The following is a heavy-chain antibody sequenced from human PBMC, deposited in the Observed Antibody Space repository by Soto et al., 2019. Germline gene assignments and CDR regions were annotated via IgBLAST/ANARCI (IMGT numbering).Heavy chain of an antibody. CDR2: IYPGDSDT. Sequence: GESLKISCKASGYSFTGYWIGWVRQMPGKGLEWMGIIYPGDSDTRYSPSFQGQVTISADKSISTAYLQWSSLKASDTAMYYCVRSKYQLLFPWFDPWGQGTLVTVSS. V-gene: IGHV5-51*01. CDR1: GYSFTGYW. D-gene: IGHD2-2*01. J-gene: IGHJ5*02. CDR3: VRSKYQLLFPWFDP.